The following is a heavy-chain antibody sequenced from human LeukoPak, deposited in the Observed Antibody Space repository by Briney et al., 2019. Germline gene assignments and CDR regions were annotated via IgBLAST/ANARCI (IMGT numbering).Heavy chain of an antibody. J-gene: IGHJ6*02. D-gene: IGHD3-3*01. CDR3: ARYDFWSGYSYGMDV. V-gene: IGHV3-53*01. CDR2: IYSGGST. Sequence: GGSLRLSCAASGFTVSSNYMSWVRQAPGKGLEWVSVIYSGGSTYYADSVKGRFTISRDNSKNTLYLQMNSLRAEDTAVYYCARYDFWSGYSYGMDVWGQGTTVTVSS. CDR1: GFTVSSNY.